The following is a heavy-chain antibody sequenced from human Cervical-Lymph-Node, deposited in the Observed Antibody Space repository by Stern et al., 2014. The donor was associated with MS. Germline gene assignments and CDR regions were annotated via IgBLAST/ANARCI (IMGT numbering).Heavy chain of an antibody. CDR2: VYYTGTP. Sequence: VQLVESGPGLVKPSETLSLTCTVSGASVSSGSYYWGWIRQSPGKRLEWIGYVYYTGTPYSNPSLRSRVTISLDTSTNHFFLNLPSVTATDTAVYYCARHDQFLGGMDVWGQGTTVTVSS. CDR1: GASVSSGSYY. CDR3: ARHDQFLGGMDV. J-gene: IGHJ6*02. D-gene: IGHD3-3*01. V-gene: IGHV4-39*01.